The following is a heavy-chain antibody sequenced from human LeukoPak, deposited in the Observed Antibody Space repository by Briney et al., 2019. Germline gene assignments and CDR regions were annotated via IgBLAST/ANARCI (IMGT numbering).Heavy chain of an antibody. CDR1: GFTFSSYA. D-gene: IGHD3-16*02. V-gene: IGHV3-23*01. CDR2: ISGSGGST. CDR3: AKDLGDAITFGGVIVIPPYFDY. J-gene: IGHJ4*02. Sequence: PGGSLRLSCAASGFTFSSYAMSWVRQAPGKGLEWASAISGSGGSTYYANSVKGRFTISRDNSKNTLYLQMNSLRAEDTAVYYCAKDLGDAITFGGVIVIPPYFDYWGQGTLVTVSS.